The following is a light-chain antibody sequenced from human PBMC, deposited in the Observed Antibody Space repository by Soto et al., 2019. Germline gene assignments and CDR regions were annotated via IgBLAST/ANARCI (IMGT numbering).Light chain of an antibody. J-gene: IGKJ4*01. CDR2: DAS. V-gene: IGKV3-20*01. Sequence: EIVLTQSPGTLSLSPGERATLSCRASQYVNNNYLAWYQQKPGQAPRLLIYDASSRATGIPDRFSGSGSGTDFTLTISRLEPEDFAVYYCQQYSTSVLTFGGGTKVEIE. CDR1: QYVNNNY. CDR3: QQYSTSVLT.